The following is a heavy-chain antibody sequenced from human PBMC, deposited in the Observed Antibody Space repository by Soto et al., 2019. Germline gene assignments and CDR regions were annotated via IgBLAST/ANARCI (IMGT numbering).Heavy chain of an antibody. CDR2: ISFDGNIK. Sequence: QVQLVESGGGVVQPGRSLRLSCAASGFTFSDYAMHWVRHVPGQGLEWVAVISFDGNIKYDADSVKGRFTISRDNSKNTLFLQMNRMKGEYTAVYSCARAPRRYCTSLSCLGLYGLDVWGQGTTVTVSS. V-gene: IGHV3-30-3*01. CDR3: ARAPRRYCTSLSCLGLYGLDV. D-gene: IGHD2-8*01. J-gene: IGHJ6*02. CDR1: GFTFSDYA.